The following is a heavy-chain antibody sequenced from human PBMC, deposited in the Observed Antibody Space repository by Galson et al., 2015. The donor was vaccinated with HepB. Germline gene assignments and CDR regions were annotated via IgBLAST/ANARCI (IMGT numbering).Heavy chain of an antibody. V-gene: IGHV3-30-3*01. D-gene: IGHD3-3*01. CDR3: ARDRGEWLFDAFDI. J-gene: IGHJ3*02. CDR1: GFTFSSYA. CDR2: ISYDGSNK. Sequence: SLRLSCAASGFTFSSYAMHWVRQAPGKGLEWVAVISYDGSNKYYADSVKGRFTISRDNSKNTLYLQMNSLRAEDTAVYYCARDRGEWLFDAFDIWGQGTMVTVSS.